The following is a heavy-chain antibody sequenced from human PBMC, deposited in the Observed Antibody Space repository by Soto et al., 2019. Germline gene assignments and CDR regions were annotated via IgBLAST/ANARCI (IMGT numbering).Heavy chain of an antibody. CDR2: INHSAST. CDR3: ARGRFGGLMHCYYGMEG. J-gene: IGHJ6*02. D-gene: IGHD3-3*01. Sequence: SETLSLTCAVYRGSFSGYYWSWIRQPPGKGLEWIGEINHSASTNYNPSLKSRVTISVDTYKNQFSLKLSSLTAAPTAAYYFARGRFGGLMHCYYGMEGWGQGTTVAVSS. CDR1: RGSFSGYY. V-gene: IGHV4-34*01.